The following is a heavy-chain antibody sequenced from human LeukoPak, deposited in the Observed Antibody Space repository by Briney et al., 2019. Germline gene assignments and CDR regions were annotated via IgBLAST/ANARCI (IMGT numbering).Heavy chain of an antibody. CDR1: GFTFSDYY. CDR2: ISSSGSTI. J-gene: IGHJ5*02. D-gene: IGHD2-2*01. V-gene: IGHV3-11*01. Sequence: GGSLRLSCAASGFTFSDYYMSWIRQAPGKGLECVSYISSSGSTIYYADSVKGRFTISRDNAKNSLYLQMNSLRAEDTAVYYCARSIGWYCSSTSCSKRNWFDPWGQGTLVTVSS. CDR3: ARSIGWYCSSTSCSKRNWFDP.